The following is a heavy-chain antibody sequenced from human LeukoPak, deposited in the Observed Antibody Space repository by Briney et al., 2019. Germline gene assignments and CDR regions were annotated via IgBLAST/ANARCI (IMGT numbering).Heavy chain of an antibody. CDR1: GYTFTHYG. D-gene: IGHD3-3*01. J-gene: IGHJ3*02. CDR2: ISAYNGNT. CDR3: ARDYDFWSGYYIHAFDI. V-gene: IGHV1-18*01. Sequence: ASVKVSCKASGYTFTHYGISWVRQAPAQGLEGMGWISAYNGNTNYAQKLQGRVTMTTDTSTSTAYMELRSLRSDDTAVYYCARDYDFWSGYYIHAFDIWGQGTMVTVSS.